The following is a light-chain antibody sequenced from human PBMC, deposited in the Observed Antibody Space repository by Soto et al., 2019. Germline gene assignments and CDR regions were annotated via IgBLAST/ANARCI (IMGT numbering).Light chain of an antibody. CDR1: SGSIASNY. J-gene: IGLJ3*02. CDR3: QSYDSSNWV. CDR2: EDN. V-gene: IGLV6-57*01. Sequence: NFMLTQPHSVSETPGKTVTICCTSSSGSIASNYVQWYQQRPGSSPTTVIYEDNQRPSGVPDRFSGSIDSSSNSASLTISGLKTEDEADYYCQSYDSSNWVFGGGTKLTVL.